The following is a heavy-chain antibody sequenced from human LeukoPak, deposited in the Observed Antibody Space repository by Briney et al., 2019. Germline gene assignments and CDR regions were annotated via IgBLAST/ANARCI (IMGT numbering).Heavy chain of an antibody. D-gene: IGHD3-10*01. Sequence: PGGSLRLSYAASGFTVSTYAMSWVRQAPGKGLEWVSAIISGDNTYYADSVKGRFTISRDNSKNTLCLQMNSLRAEDTAIYYCARRKGDGSIFEYWGQGTLVTVSS. J-gene: IGHJ4*02. CDR1: GFTVSTYA. CDR3: ARRKGDGSIFEY. V-gene: IGHV3-23*01. CDR2: IISGDNT.